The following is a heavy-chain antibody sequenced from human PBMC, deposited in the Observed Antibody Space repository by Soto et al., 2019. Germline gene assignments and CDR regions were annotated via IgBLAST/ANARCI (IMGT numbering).Heavy chain of an antibody. CDR1: GFTFSNYA. V-gene: IGHV3-23*01. J-gene: IGHJ4*02. Sequence: PGGSLRLSCAASGFTFSNYAMSWVRQAPGKGLEWVSAMSGSGSSTYYADSVKGRFTISRDNSRNTLYLQMNSLRAEETAVYYCEKRHGSGWYGVTYFDYWGQGTLVTVSS. CDR2: MSGSGSST. D-gene: IGHD6-19*01. CDR3: EKRHGSGWYGVTYFDY.